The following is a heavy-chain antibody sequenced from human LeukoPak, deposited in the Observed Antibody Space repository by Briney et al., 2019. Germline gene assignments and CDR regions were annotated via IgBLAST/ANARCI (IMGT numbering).Heavy chain of an antibody. V-gene: IGHV3-48*01. CDR1: GFTFSSYS. J-gene: IGHJ4*02. CDR2: ISGSSSTI. D-gene: IGHD3-22*01. CDR3: ARGGVLNYYDSSGYLFPDY. Sequence: GGSLRLSCAASGFTFSSYSMNWVRQAPGKGLEWGSYISGSSSTIYYADSVKGRFTISRDNGKNTLYLQMNSLRAEDTAVYYCARGGVLNYYDSSGYLFPDYWGQGALVTVSS.